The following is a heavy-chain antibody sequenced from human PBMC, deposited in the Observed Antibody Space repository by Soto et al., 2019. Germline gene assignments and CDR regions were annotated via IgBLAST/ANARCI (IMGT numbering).Heavy chain of an antibody. V-gene: IGHV4-39*01. CDR2: IYYSGST. CDR3: AGGNRGFGY. D-gene: IGHD4-4*01. J-gene: IGHJ4*02. Sequence: QLQLQESGPGLVKPSETLSLTCTVSGGSISSSSYYWGWIRQPPGKGLEWIGSIYYSGSTYYNPAPQGRVTLSVAPSKTLFSLTLSSLTAADPAVYYCAGGNRGFGYWGQGTLVTVSS. CDR1: GGSISSSSYY.